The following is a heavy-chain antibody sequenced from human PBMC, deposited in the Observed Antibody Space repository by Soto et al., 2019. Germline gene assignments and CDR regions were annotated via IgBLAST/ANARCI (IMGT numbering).Heavy chain of an antibody. CDR1: GDSVSSNSAA. V-gene: IGHV6-1*01. D-gene: IGHD5-12*01. CDR3: ARGKYSGYDWGSGATYYYYGMDV. CDR2: TYYRSKWYN. Sequence: SQTLSLTCAISGDSVSSNSAAWNWIRQSPSRGLEWLGRTYYRSKWYNDYAVSVKSRITINPDTSKNQFSLQLNSVTPEDTAVYYCARGKYSGYDWGSGATYYYYGMDVWGQGTTVTVS. J-gene: IGHJ6*02.